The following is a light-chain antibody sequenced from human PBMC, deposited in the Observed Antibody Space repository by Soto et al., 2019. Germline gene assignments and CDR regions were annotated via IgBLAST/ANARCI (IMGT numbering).Light chain of an antibody. Sequence: QSALTQPRSVSGSPGQSVTISCTGTSSDVGGYNYVSWYQQHPGKAPKLMIYDVSKRPSGVPDRFSGSKSGNTASLTISGLQAEDEADYYCCSDAGTYTSVFGGGTKLT. CDR2: DVS. CDR1: SSDVGGYNY. CDR3: CSDAGTYTSV. V-gene: IGLV2-11*01. J-gene: IGLJ3*02.